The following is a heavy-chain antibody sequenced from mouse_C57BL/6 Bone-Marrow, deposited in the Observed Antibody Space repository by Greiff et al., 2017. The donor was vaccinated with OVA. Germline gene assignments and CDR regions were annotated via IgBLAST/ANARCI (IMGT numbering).Heavy chain of an antibody. J-gene: IGHJ4*01. D-gene: IGHD3-2*02. V-gene: IGHV5-12*01. Sequence: DVKLVESGGGLVQPGGSLKLSCAASGFTFSDYYMYWVRQTPEKRLEWVAYISNGGGSTYYPDTVKGRFTISRDNAKNTLYLQMSRLKSEDTAMYYCARHLGSSGTGAMDYWGQGTSVTVSS. CDR3: ARHLGSSGTGAMDY. CDR1: GFTFSDYY. CDR2: ISNGGGST.